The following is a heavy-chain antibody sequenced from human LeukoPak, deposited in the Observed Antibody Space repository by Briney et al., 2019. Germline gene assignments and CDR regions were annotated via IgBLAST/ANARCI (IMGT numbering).Heavy chain of an antibody. CDR3: ARGGSSSWYGS. D-gene: IGHD6-13*01. Sequence: GGSLRLSCAASGFTFSSYWMHWVRQAPGKGPVWVSRINSDGSTTSHADSVKGRFTISRDNAKNTLFLQMNSLRAEDTAVYYCARGGSSSWYGSWGQGTLVTVSS. CDR1: GFTFSSYW. J-gene: IGHJ5*01. CDR2: INSDGSTT. V-gene: IGHV3-74*01.